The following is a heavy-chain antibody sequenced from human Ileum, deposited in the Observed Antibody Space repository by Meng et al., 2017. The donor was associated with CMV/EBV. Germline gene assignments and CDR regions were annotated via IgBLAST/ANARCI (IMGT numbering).Heavy chain of an antibody. V-gene: IGHV1-3*01. CDR3: ARHWNGPCRPVYFSY. CDR2: VNPGNGHT. D-gene: IGHD1-1*01. CDR1: GCTFTNKA. J-gene: IGHJ4*02. Sequence: SGCTFTNKAVHWRRQAPGQTFEWMGGVNPGNGHTKYSQKLEGRRTLTRDTCACTAYIGLSTLGSEATPVFFYARHWNGPCRPVYFSYLGQGTLVTVSS.